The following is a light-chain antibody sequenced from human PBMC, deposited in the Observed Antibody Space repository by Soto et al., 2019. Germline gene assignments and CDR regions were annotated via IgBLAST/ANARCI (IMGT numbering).Light chain of an antibody. CDR1: SSNIGSAY. Sequence: QSVLTQPPSASGTPGQTVTISCSGSSSNIGSAYIYWYQHLPGTAPKLLIYRNNQRPSGVPGRFSASKSGTSASLAISGLRSEDEADYYCAGWDDSLVVFGGGTKLTVL. V-gene: IGLV1-47*01. J-gene: IGLJ2*01. CDR2: RNN. CDR3: AGWDDSLVV.